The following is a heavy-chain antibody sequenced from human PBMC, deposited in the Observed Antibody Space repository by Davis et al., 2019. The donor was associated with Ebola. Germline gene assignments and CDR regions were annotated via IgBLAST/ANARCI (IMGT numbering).Heavy chain of an antibody. J-gene: IGHJ6*03. D-gene: IGHD2-2*01. Sequence: GESLKISCGVSGFTFSSHGMHWVRQAPGTGLEWVTFIWYDGSDKYYADSVKGRFTISRDNSKNTLYLQMNSLRAEDTAVYYCAKRGWDVVVPAAIRYYYYYMDVWGKGTTVTVSS. CDR1: GFTFSSHG. CDR3: AKRGWDVVVPAAIRYYYYYMDV. CDR2: IWYDGSDK. V-gene: IGHV3-30*02.